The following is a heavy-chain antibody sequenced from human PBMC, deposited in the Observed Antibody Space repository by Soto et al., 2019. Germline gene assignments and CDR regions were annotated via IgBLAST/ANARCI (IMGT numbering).Heavy chain of an antibody. CDR1: EYTFTSYV. CDR3: ARELQGLYYFDY. V-gene: IGHV1-3*01. D-gene: IGHD4-4*01. Sequence: QVQVVQSGAEVKKPGASVKVSCKASEYTFTSYVIHWVRQAPGQSLEWMGWINAGNGNTKYSQKFQVRVTITRDTSASTGYMELSSLRSEDTAVYYCARELQGLYYFDYWGQGTLVTVSS. CDR2: INAGNGNT. J-gene: IGHJ4*02.